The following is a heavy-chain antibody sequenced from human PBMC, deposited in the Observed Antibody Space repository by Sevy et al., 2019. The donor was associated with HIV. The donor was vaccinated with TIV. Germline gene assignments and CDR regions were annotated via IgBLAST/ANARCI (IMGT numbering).Heavy chain of an antibody. CDR1: GFTFSSYW. Sequence: GGSLRLSCAASGFTFSSYWMSWVRQAPGKGLEWVANIKQDGSEKYYVDSVKGRFTISRDNAKNSLYLQMNSLRAEDTAVYYCARGLVRGVIYSYYYYYGMDVWGQGTMVTVSS. V-gene: IGHV3-7*01. CDR3: ARGLVRGVIYSYYYYYGMDV. D-gene: IGHD3-10*01. CDR2: IKQDGSEK. J-gene: IGHJ6*02.